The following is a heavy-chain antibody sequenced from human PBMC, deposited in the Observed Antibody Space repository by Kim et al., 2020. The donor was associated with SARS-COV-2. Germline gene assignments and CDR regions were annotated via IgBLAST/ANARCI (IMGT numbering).Heavy chain of an antibody. J-gene: IGHJ6*02. Sequence: SVKGRFTISRDNAKNSLYLQMNSLRAEDTAVYYCAVDTAMAYYYYYGMDVWGQGTTVTVSS. D-gene: IGHD5-18*01. CDR3: AVDTAMAYYYYYGMDV. V-gene: IGHV3-11*01.